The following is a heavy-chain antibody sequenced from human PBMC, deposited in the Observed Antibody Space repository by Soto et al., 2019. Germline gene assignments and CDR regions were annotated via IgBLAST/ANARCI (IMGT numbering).Heavy chain of an antibody. Sequence: QITLKESGPTLVKPTQTLTLTCTFSGFSLTTDRVGVGWIRQPPGEALEWLAVIYWDDSKTYRPSLESRLTITKDTSKNQVSLTMTNMDSRDTAKYYCAHAYGGRSLYWGQGTLVTVSS. CDR1: GFSLTTDRVG. CDR2: IYWDDSK. CDR3: AHAYGGRSLY. V-gene: IGHV2-5*02. J-gene: IGHJ4*02. D-gene: IGHD1-26*01.